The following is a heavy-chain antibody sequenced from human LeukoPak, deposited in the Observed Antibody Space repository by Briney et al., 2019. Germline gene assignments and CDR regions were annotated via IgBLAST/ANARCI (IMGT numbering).Heavy chain of an antibody. V-gene: IGHV1-2*02. J-gene: IGHJ5*02. CDR2: INPNSGGT. Sequence: ASVKVSCKASGYTFTDYYIHWVRQAPGQGLEWMGYINPNSGGTNYAQKFQGRVTMTRDTSISTAYMELSRLRSDDTAMYYCAREPVVLVPAAIFNWFDPWGQGTLVTVSS. D-gene: IGHD2-2*01. CDR1: GYTFTDYY. CDR3: AREPVVLVPAAIFNWFDP.